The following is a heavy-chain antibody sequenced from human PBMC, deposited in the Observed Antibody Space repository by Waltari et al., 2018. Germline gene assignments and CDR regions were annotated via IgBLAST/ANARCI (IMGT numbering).Heavy chain of an antibody. J-gene: IGHJ5*02. CDR3: ARAGDSGRRQLARGHWFDP. CDR2: ISSISSTI. CDR1: GFTFSSYS. V-gene: IGHV3-48*04. D-gene: IGHD6-13*01. Sequence: EVQLVESGGGLVQPGGSLRLSCAASGFTFSSYSMNWVRQAPGKGLEWVSYISSISSTIYYADSVKGRFTISRDNAKNSLYLQMNSLRAEDTAVYYCARAGDSGRRQLARGHWFDPWGQGTLVTVSS.